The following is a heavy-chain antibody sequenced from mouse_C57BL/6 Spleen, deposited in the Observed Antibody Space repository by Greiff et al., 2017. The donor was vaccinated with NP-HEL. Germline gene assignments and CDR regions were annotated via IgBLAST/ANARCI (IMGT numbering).Heavy chain of an antibody. CDR2: ISDGGSYT. J-gene: IGHJ3*01. Sequence: EVMLVESGGGLVKPGGSLKLSCAASGFTFSSYAMSWVRQTPEKRLEWVATISDGGSYTYYPDNVKGRFTISRDNAKNNLYLQMSHLKSEDTAMYYCARDSLYDYDGAWFAYWGQGTLVTVSA. CDR3: ARDSLYDYDGAWFAY. CDR1: GFTFSSYA. V-gene: IGHV5-4*01. D-gene: IGHD2-4*01.